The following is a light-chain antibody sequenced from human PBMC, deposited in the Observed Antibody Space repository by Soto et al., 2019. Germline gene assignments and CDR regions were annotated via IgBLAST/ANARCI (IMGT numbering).Light chain of an antibody. Sequence: QSVLTQPASVSGSPGQSITISCTGTSSDVGGYNYVSWYQQHPGKAPKLMIYEVSNRPSGVSNRFSGSKSGNTASLTISGLQAEDEADYYCSSYTSSSKVFGGGTNLTVL. V-gene: IGLV2-14*01. CDR3: SSYTSSSKV. CDR2: EVS. J-gene: IGLJ3*02. CDR1: SSDVGGYNY.